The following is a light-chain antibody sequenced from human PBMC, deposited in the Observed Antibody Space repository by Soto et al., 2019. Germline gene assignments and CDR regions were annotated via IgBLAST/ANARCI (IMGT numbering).Light chain of an antibody. CDR3: QQYYSSPQGT. J-gene: IGKJ4*01. CDR2: WAS. CDR1: QSVLYSSNNKNY. V-gene: IGKV4-1*01. Sequence: DIVMTQSPDSLAVSLGERATINCKSSQSVLYSSNNKNYLAWYQQKPGQPPKLLIYWASTRESGVPDRFSGSGSGRDFTLTISSLQAEDVAVYYCQQYYSSPQGTFGGGTKVEIK.